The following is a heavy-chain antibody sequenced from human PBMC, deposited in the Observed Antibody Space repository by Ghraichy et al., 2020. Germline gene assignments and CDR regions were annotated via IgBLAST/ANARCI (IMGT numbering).Heavy chain of an antibody. CDR2: IYPGDSNT. V-gene: IGHV5-51*01. CDR3: ARLIGNSLYY. Sequence: GESLNISCKGSGYNFASYWIGWVRQMPGKGLEWMGIIYPGDSNTRYSPSFQGQVTLSADKSISTAYLQWSSLKASDTAMYYCARLIGNSLYYWGQGTLVTVSS. J-gene: IGHJ4*02. D-gene: IGHD1-14*01. CDR1: GYNFASYW.